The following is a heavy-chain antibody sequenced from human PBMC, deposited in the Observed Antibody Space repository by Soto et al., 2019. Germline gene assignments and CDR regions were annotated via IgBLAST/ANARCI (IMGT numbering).Heavy chain of an antibody. CDR2: IVVGSGNT. J-gene: IGHJ4*02. D-gene: IGHD1-26*01. V-gene: IGHV1-58*01. Sequence: SVKVSCKASGFTFTSSAVQWVRQARGQRLEWIGWIVVGSGNTNYAQKFQERVTITRDMSTSTAYMELSSLRSEDTAVYYCAADRWDFLVVGATVEDYFDYWGQGTLVTVSS. CDR3: AADRWDFLVVGATVEDYFDY. CDR1: GFTFTSSA.